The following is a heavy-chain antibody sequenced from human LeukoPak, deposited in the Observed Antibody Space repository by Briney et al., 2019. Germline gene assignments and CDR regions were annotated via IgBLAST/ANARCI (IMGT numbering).Heavy chain of an antibody. J-gene: IGHJ6*03. V-gene: IGHV1-69*05. CDR2: IIPIFGTA. CDR1: GGTFSSYA. Sequence: ASVKVSCKASGGTFSSYAISWVRQAPGQGLEWMGGIIPIFGTANYAQKFQGRVTITTDESTSTAYMELSSLRSEDTAVYYCAREYQLFSGDYYYYMDVWGKGTTVTVSS. D-gene: IGHD2-2*01. CDR3: AREYQLFSGDYYYYMDV.